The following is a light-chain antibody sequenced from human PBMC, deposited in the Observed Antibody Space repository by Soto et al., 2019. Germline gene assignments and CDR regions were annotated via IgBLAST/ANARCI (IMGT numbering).Light chain of an antibody. J-gene: IGLJ7*01. CDR2: EDN. V-gene: IGLV6-57*04. Sequence: FMLTQPHSVSGSPGETVTISCTRSSGSIASNFVQWYQQRPGSAPRNVIYEDNYRPSGVPDRFSGSIDSSSNSASLTISGLRTEDEADYYCQSYDITYGVFGGGTKLTVL. CDR3: QSYDITYGV. CDR1: SGSIASNF.